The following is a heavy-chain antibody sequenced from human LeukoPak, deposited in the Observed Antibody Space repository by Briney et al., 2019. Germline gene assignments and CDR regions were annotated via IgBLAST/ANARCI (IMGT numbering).Heavy chain of an antibody. CDR2: TSGSGGST. Sequence: PGGSLRLSCAASGFTCSSYAMSWVRQAPGKGLEWVSATSGSGGSTYYADSVKGRFTISRDNSKNTPYLQMNSLRAEDTAVYYCAKDPRVAAFSDAFDIWGQGTMVTVSS. D-gene: IGHD6-19*01. J-gene: IGHJ3*02. V-gene: IGHV3-23*01. CDR1: GFTCSSYA. CDR3: AKDPRVAAFSDAFDI.